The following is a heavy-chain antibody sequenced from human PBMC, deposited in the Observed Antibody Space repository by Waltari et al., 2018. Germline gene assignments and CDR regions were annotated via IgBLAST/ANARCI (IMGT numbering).Heavy chain of an antibody. CDR1: GYTFTDYY. Sequence: EVQLVQSGAEVKKPGATVKISCKVSGYTFTDYYMHWVQQAPGKGLEWMGLFDPEDGETIYAEKFQGRVTITADTSTDTAYMELSSLRSEDTAVYYCATEFSDILLRAPGGWLPPFDYWGQGTLVTVSS. CDR2: FDPEDGET. J-gene: IGHJ4*02. CDR3: ATEFSDILLRAPGGWLPPFDY. V-gene: IGHV1-69-2*01. D-gene: IGHD5-18*01.